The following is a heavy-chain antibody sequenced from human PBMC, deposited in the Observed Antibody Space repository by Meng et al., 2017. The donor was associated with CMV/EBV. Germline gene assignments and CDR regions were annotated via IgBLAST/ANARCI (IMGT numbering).Heavy chain of an antibody. CDR3: ARGGYGSGVPYGMDV. CDR2: MNPNSGNT. J-gene: IGHJ6*02. Sequence: ASVKVSCKVSGYTFTSYDINWVRQATGQGLEWMGWMNPNSGNTGYAQKFQGRVTITRNTSISTAYMELSSLRSEDTAVYYCARGGYGSGVPYGMDVWGQGTTVTVSS. CDR1: GYTFTSYD. V-gene: IGHV1-8*03. D-gene: IGHD3-10*01.